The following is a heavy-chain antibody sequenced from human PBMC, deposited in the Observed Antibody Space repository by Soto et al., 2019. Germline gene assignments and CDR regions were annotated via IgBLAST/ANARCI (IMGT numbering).Heavy chain of an antibody. CDR1: GYTFTSYG. J-gene: IGHJ4*02. V-gene: IGHV1-18*01. Sequence: QVQLVQSGAEVKKPGASVKVSCKASGYTFTSYGISWVRQAPGQGLEWMGWISAYNGNTNYAQKLQGRVTMTTDTSTSTAYMELRSLRSDDTAMYYCAREGDDYGAYAGPYYFDYWGQGTLVTVSS. D-gene: IGHD4-17*01. CDR2: ISAYNGNT. CDR3: AREGDDYGAYAGPYYFDY.